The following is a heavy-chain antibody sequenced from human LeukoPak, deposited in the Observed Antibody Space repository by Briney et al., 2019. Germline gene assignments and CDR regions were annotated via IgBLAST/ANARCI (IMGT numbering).Heavy chain of an antibody. D-gene: IGHD3-9*01. CDR2: ISAYNGNT. Sequence: ASVKVSCKAPGYIFTRYAMNWVRQAPGQGLEWMGWISAYNGNTNYAQKLQGRVTMTTDTSTSTAYMELRSLRSDDTAVYYCARGGSHYDILTGYYYYFDYWGQGTLVTVSS. CDR1: GYIFTRYA. V-gene: IGHV1-18*01. J-gene: IGHJ4*02. CDR3: ARGGSHYDILTGYYYYFDY.